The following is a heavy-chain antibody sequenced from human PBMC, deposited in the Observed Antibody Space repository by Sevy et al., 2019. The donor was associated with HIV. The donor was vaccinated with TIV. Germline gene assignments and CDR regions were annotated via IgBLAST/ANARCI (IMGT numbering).Heavy chain of an antibody. J-gene: IGHJ4*02. Sequence: GGSLRLSCAASGFTFSSYAMHWVRQAPGKGLEWVAVISYDGSNKYYADSVKGRFTISRDNSKNTLYLQMNSLRAEDTAVYYCVRGTYGIAAGGGYFDYWGQGTLVTVSS. V-gene: IGHV3-30-3*01. CDR1: GFTFSSYA. D-gene: IGHD6-13*01. CDR3: VRGTYGIAAGGGYFDY. CDR2: ISYDGSNK.